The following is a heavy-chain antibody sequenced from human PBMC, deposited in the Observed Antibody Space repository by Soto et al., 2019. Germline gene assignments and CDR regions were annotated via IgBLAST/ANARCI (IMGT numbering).Heavy chain of an antibody. J-gene: IGHJ6*02. Sequence: PSETLSLTCTVSGGSISSSSYYWGWIRQPPGKGLEWIGSIYYSGSTYYNPSLKSRVTISVDTSKNQFSLKLSYVTAADTAVYYCARQARSGSLDNGNGMDVWGQGTTVTVS. V-gene: IGHV4-39*01. CDR2: IYYSGST. CDR3: ARQARSGSLDNGNGMDV. D-gene: IGHD1-20*01. CDR1: GGSISSSSYY.